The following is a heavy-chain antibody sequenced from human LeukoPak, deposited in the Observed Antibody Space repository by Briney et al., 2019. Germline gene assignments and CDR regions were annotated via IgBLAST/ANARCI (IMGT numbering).Heavy chain of an antibody. V-gene: IGHV3-23*01. CDR2: ISGSGGSI. CDR3: AKVYDFWSADRYFDL. D-gene: IGHD3-3*01. Sequence: PGGSLRLSCAASGFTFSSYAISWVRQAPGRGGEGVSAISGSGGSIYYADSVKGRFTVSRDNSKTTLYLQMNSLRAADTAVYYCAKVYDFWSADRYFDLWGRGTLVTVSS. J-gene: IGHJ2*01. CDR1: GFTFSSYA.